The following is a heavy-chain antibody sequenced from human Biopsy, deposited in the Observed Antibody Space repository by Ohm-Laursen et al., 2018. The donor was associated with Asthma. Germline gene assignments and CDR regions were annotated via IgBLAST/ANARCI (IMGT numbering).Heavy chain of an antibody. CDR1: GFSFGSYG. CDR3: ARKARHGDYDFDY. Sequence: SSLRLSCAASGFSFGSYGMHWVRQAPGKGLEWVAVIWYDGSNKYYADSVKGRFTISRDNSKNTLYLQMNSLRAEDTAVYYCARKARHGDYDFDYWGQGTLVTVSS. J-gene: IGHJ4*02. V-gene: IGHV3-33*08. CDR2: IWYDGSNK. D-gene: IGHD4-17*01.